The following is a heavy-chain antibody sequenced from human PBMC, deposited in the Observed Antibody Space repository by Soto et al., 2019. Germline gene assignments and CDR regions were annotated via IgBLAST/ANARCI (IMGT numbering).Heavy chain of an antibody. Sequence: GASLKVSCKASGYTFNYRYLHWARQAPGQALEWMGWITPFNGNTNYAQKFQDRVTITRDRSMSTAYMELSSLRSEDTAMYYCARGGEEVVVQAAIDYYYYYYMDVWGKGTTVTVS. J-gene: IGHJ6*03. V-gene: IGHV1-45*02. D-gene: IGHD2-2*01. CDR1: GYTFNYRY. CDR3: ARGGEEVVVQAAIDYYYYYYMDV. CDR2: ITPFNGNT.